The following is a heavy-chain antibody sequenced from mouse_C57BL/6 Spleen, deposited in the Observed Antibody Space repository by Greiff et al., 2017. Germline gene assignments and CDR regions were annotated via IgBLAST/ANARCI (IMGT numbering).Heavy chain of an antibody. Sequence: VQLQPSGAELVRPGASVTLSCKASGYTFTDYEMHWVKQTPVHGLEWIGAIDPETGGTAYNQKFKGKAILTADKSSSTAYMELRSLTSEDSAVYYCTREGIYYYGSSYCWGQGTTLTVSS. CDR3: TREGIYYYGSSYC. CDR2: IDPETGGT. D-gene: IGHD1-1*01. J-gene: IGHJ2*01. CDR1: GYTFTDYE. V-gene: IGHV1-15*01.